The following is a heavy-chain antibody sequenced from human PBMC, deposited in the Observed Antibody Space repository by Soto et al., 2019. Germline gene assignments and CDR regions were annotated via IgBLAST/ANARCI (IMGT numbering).Heavy chain of an antibody. CDR1: GFTFSSQW. CDR3: AISFDSPGGP. Sequence: EVHLVESGGGLVQPGGSLRLSCAASGFTFSSQWMSWVRQTPGKGLEWVGNIKGNGSAKFYVDSVRGRFTISRDNAKNSLCLQMNSLRVEDTAVYYCAISFDSPGGPWGQGTLVTVSS. D-gene: IGHD2-15*01. CDR2: IKGNGSAK. V-gene: IGHV3-7*01. J-gene: IGHJ5*02.